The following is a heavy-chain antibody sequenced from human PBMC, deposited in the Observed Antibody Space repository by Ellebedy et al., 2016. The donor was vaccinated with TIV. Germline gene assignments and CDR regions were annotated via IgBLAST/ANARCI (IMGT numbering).Heavy chain of an antibody. CDR1: GFSFDDYA. CDR2: ISWNRGSI. CDR3: AKGSTIALLTCVDY. D-gene: IGHD1-1*01. Sequence: PGGSLRLSCAASGFSFDDYAMHWVRQAPGKGLEWVAGISWNRGSIGYADSVKGRFTISRDNARKSLYLHMNSLRAEDTALYYCAKGSTIALLTCVDYWGQGTLVTVSS. V-gene: IGHV3-9*01. J-gene: IGHJ4*02.